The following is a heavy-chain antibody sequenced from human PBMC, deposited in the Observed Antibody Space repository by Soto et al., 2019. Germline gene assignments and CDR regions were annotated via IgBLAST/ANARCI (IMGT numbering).Heavy chain of an antibody. CDR1: GGSISSGYYY. CDR2: IYYSGST. J-gene: IGHJ5*02. D-gene: IGHD3-10*01. V-gene: IGHV4-30-4*01. CDR3: ARDPSGSRGWFDP. Sequence: SETLSLTCSVSGGSISSGYYYWSLIQQPPGKGLEWIGYIYYSGSTKYNPSLKSRVTISVDTSKNQFSLKLSSVTDADTAVYYCARDPSGSRGWFDPWGQGILVTVSS.